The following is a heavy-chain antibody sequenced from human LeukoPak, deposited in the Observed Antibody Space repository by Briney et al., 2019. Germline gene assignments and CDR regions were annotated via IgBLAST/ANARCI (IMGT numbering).Heavy chain of an antibody. Sequence: SETLSLTCAVSGGSISSGGYSWSWIRQPPGKGLEWIGYIYTSGSTNYNPSLKSRVTMSVDTSKNQFSLKLSSVTAADTAVYYCARSYYYDSSGYPYYYYYYYMDVWGKGTTVTVSS. D-gene: IGHD3-22*01. CDR1: GGSISSGGYS. CDR2: IYTSGST. CDR3: ARSYYYDSSGYPYYYYYYYMDV. V-gene: IGHV4-61*08. J-gene: IGHJ6*03.